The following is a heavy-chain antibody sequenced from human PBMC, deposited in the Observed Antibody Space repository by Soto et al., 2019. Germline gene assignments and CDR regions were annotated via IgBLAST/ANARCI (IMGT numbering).Heavy chain of an antibody. CDR3: ATLRGLGEVSTYFDY. D-gene: IGHD3-10*01. CDR1: GASINNYH. J-gene: IGHJ4*02. CDR2: IYYTGIT. Sequence: PSETLSLTCTVSGASINNYHGTWIRQPPGKGLEWVAYIYYTGITNFNPSLKSRVTISMDTSKNQFSLKLRSVTAADTAVYYCATLRGLGEVSTYFDYWGQGLMVTVSS. V-gene: IGHV4-59*08.